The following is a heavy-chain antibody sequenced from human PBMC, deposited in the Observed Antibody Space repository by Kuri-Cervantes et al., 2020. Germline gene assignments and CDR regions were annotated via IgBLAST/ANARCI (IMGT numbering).Heavy chain of an antibody. V-gene: IGHV1-18*04. Sequence: ASVKVSCKTSGYIFIGHYLYWVRQAPGQGLEWMGWISAYNGDTNYAQKLQGRVTMATDTSTSTAYMELRSLRSDDTAVYYCARDLVPAARSPVAEAYWGQGTLVTVSS. CDR1: GYIFIGHY. CDR2: ISAYNGDT. D-gene: IGHD2-2*01. J-gene: IGHJ4*02. CDR3: ARDLVPAARSPVAEAY.